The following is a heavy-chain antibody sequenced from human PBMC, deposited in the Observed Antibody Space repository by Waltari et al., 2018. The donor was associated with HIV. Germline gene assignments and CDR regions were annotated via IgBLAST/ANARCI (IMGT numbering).Heavy chain of an antibody. J-gene: IGHJ4*02. CDR3: ARDLYSRNGDDY. CDR2: INSDGSST. CDR1: GFTFSTYW. Sequence: EVQLVESGGGLVQPGGSPRLSCAASGFTFSTYWMHWVRQAPGKGLVWVSRINSDGSSTNYAGSVKGRFTVSRDNAKNTLYLQMNSLRAEDTAVYYCARDLYSRNGDDYWGQGTLVTVSS. V-gene: IGHV3-74*01. D-gene: IGHD6-13*01.